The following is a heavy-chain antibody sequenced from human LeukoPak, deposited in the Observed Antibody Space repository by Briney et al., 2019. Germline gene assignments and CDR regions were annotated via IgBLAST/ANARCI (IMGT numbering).Heavy chain of an antibody. Sequence: PGGSLRLSCAASGFTFSSYSLNWVRQAPGKGLEWVSSISGSSSYIYYADSVKGRFTISRHNAKNSLYLQMNSLRAEDTAVYYCAKDSSLDYWGQGTLVTVSS. CDR2: ISGSSSYI. CDR3: AKDSSLDY. V-gene: IGHV3-21*04. CDR1: GFTFSSYS. J-gene: IGHJ4*02. D-gene: IGHD6-13*01.